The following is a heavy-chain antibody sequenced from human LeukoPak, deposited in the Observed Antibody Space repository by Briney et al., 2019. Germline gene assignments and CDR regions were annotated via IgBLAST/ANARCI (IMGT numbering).Heavy chain of an antibody. CDR1: GFIFNNYA. D-gene: IGHD2-15*01. Sequence: PGGSLRLSCAASGFIFNNYAMTWVRQAPGRGLEWVSGITGSGGSTYYSVKGRFTISRDNSKNTLFLQMSNLRAEDTAVYYCAKAGEYCPDGSCYSENYYFDYWGQGTLVTVSS. CDR3: AKAGEYCPDGSCYSENYYFDY. J-gene: IGHJ4*02. V-gene: IGHV3-23*01. CDR2: ITGSGGST.